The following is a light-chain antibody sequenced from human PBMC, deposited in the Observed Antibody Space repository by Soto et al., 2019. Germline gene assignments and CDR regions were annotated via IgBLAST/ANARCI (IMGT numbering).Light chain of an antibody. CDR3: QQYNNWPFT. J-gene: IGKJ3*01. CDR1: QSVSSN. Sequence: EIVMTQSPATLSVSPGERATLSCRASQSVSSNLAWYQQKPGQAPRLLIYGASTRATGIPARFSVSGSGTEFTLTISSLQSEDFAVYYCQQYNNWPFTCGPGTKVDIK. V-gene: IGKV3-15*01. CDR2: GAS.